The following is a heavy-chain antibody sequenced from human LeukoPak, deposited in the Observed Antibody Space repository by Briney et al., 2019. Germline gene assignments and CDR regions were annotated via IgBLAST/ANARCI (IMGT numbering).Heavy chain of an antibody. Sequence: SETLSLTCTVSGGSIVSHYWNWIRQPAGRGLEWIGRFYASGTTNTSPSLKSRVTISVDKSKHQFSLKLSSVTAADTAVYYCARKGYYNLAFDYWGQGTLVTVSS. CDR1: GGSIVSHY. D-gene: IGHD3-9*01. CDR2: FYASGTT. V-gene: IGHV4-4*07. CDR3: ARKGYYNLAFDY. J-gene: IGHJ4*02.